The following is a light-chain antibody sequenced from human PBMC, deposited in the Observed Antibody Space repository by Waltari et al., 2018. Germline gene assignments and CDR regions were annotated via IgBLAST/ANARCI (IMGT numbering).Light chain of an antibody. CDR1: QILSNNF. J-gene: IGKJ2*01. V-gene: IGKV3-20*01. CDR3: QQYANSPYT. CDR2: GAS. Sequence: EIVLTQSPGTLSLSTGQRATHSCRASQILSNNFLAWYQQMSGQPPRLLIYGASRRATGIPDRFSVAGSGTDFTLTISRLEAEDSAVYYCQQYANSPYTFGQGTKLEV.